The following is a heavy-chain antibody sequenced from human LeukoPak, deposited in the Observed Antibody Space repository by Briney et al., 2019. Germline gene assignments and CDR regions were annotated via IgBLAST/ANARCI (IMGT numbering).Heavy chain of an antibody. CDR3: ARSGSYYGGNWFDP. CDR1: GGSFSGYY. CDR2: INHSGST. Sequence: PSETLSLTCAVYGGSFSGYYWSWIRQPPGKGLEWIGEINHSGSTNYNPSLKSRVTISVDTSKNQFSLKLSSVTAADTAVYYCARSGSYYGGNWFDPWGQGTLVTVSS. V-gene: IGHV4-34*01. J-gene: IGHJ5*02. D-gene: IGHD1-26*01.